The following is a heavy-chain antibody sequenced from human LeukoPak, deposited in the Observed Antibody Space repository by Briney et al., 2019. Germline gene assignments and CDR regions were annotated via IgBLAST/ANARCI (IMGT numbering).Heavy chain of an antibody. J-gene: IGHJ4*02. D-gene: IGHD6-19*01. CDR2: ISGSGGST. Sequence: GGSLRLSCAASGFTFSSYAMSWVRRAPGKGLEWVSAISGSGGSTYYADSVKGRFTISRDNSKNTLYLQMNSLRAEDTAVYYCARDWAVAGTGFDYWGQGTLATVSS. CDR1: GFTFSSYA. V-gene: IGHV3-23*01. CDR3: ARDWAVAGTGFDY.